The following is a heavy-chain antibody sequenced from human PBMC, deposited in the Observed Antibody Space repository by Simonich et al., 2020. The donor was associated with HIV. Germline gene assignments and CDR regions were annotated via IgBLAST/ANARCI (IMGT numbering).Heavy chain of an antibody. CDR2: TYPGDSDT. J-gene: IGHJ5*02. Sequence: EVQLVQSGAEVKKPGESLQISCKGSGYSFTSYWIVWVRQMPGKGLEWMGITYPGDSDTKNSPSFQGQVTISADKYISTAYLQWSSLKASDTSMYYCAKSNGNWFDPWGRGTLVTVSS. CDR1: GYSFTSYW. CDR3: AKSNGNWFDP. V-gene: IGHV5-51*01. D-gene: IGHD7-27*01.